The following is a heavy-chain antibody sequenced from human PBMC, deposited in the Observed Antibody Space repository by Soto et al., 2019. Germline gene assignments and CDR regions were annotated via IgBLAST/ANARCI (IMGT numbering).Heavy chain of an antibody. CDR3: ATRRVAVAGTQVGDY. CDR2: ISGSGGST. D-gene: IGHD6-19*01. J-gene: IGHJ4*02. Sequence: EVQLLESGGGLVQPGGSLRLSCAASGFTFSSYAMSWVRQAPGKGLEWVSAISGSGGSTYYADSVKGRLTSSRDNSKNTLYLQMNSLRAEDTAVYYCATRRVAVAGTQVGDYWGQGTLVTVSS. CDR1: GFTFSSYA. V-gene: IGHV3-23*01.